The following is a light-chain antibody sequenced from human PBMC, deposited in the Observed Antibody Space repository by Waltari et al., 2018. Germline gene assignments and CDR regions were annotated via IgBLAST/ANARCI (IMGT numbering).Light chain of an antibody. V-gene: IGKV1-5*03. J-gene: IGKJ1*01. Sequence: DIQMTQSPSTLSASVGDRVTITCRASQSISSWLAWYQQKPGKAPNLLIYKASRLESGVTSRFSGSGSGTEFTLTISSLQPDDFATYYCQQYDSYSGTFGQGTKVDIK. CDR3: QQYDSYSGT. CDR1: QSISSW. CDR2: KAS.